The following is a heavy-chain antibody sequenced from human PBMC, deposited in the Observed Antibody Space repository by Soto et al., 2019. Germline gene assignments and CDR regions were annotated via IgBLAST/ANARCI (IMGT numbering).Heavy chain of an antibody. Sequence: PLEILSLTCAVYGGSFSGYYWSWIRQPPGKGLEWIGEINHSGSTNYNPSLKSRVTISIDTSKNQFSLKLSSVTATDTAVYYCASQHYYDSSGYYVVYWGQGTLVTVSS. D-gene: IGHD3-22*01. CDR1: GGSFSGYY. V-gene: IGHV4-34*01. J-gene: IGHJ4*02. CDR3: ASQHYYDSSGYYVVY. CDR2: INHSGST.